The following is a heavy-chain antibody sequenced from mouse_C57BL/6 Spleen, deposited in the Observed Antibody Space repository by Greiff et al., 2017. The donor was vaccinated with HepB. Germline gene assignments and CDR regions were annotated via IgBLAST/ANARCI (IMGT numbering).Heavy chain of an antibody. CDR1: GFTFSDYY. CDR2: INYDGSST. CDR3: ARGYGPGAMDY. Sequence: EVHLVESEGGLVQPGSSMKLSCTASGFTFSDYYMAWVRQVPEKVLEWVANINYDGSSTYYLDSLKSRFIISRDNAKNILYLQMSSLKSEDTATYYCARGYGPGAMDYWGQGTSVTVSS. D-gene: IGHD1-1*01. J-gene: IGHJ4*01. V-gene: IGHV5-16*01.